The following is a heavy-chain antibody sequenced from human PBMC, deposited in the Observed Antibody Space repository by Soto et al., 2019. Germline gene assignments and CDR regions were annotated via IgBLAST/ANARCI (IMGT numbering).Heavy chain of an antibody. J-gene: IGHJ1*01. CDR1: GFSISSYY. D-gene: IGHD2-8*01. V-gene: IGHV4-59*01. CDR3: AIVGGYCTNGVCYTAEYFQH. Sequence: SETLSLTCAVSGFSISSYYWTWIRQPPGKGLEWIGYIYYSGSTNYTPSLKSRVTISVDTSKNQFSLKLSSVTAADTAVYYCAIVGGYCTNGVCYTAEYFQHWGQGTLVTVSS. CDR2: IYYSGST.